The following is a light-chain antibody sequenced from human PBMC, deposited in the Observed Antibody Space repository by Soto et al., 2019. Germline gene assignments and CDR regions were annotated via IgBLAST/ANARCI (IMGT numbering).Light chain of an antibody. Sequence: EIVLTQSPGTLSLSPGERATLSCRASQSVDTFLVWYQQKPGQAPRLLIFGASSRATGIPDRFRGSGSGTDFTHTISGLEPEDFAVYYCQQYANSPPWTFGQGTKVEIK. CDR1: QSVDTF. CDR2: GAS. CDR3: QQYANSPPWT. J-gene: IGKJ1*01. V-gene: IGKV3-20*01.